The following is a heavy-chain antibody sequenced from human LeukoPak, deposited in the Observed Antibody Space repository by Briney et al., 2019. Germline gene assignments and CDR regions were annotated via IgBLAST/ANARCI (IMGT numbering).Heavy chain of an antibody. Sequence: PGGSLRLSCAASGFTFSSYSMNWVRQAPGKGLEWVSYITSSSSTIYYADSVKGRFTISRDNSKYTVYLEMNSLRVEDTAMYYCSKERPEEYYASGSYFDYWGQGTLVTVSS. D-gene: IGHD3-10*01. V-gene: IGHV3-48*01. CDR2: ITSSSSTI. J-gene: IGHJ4*02. CDR1: GFTFSSYS. CDR3: SKERPEEYYASGSYFDY.